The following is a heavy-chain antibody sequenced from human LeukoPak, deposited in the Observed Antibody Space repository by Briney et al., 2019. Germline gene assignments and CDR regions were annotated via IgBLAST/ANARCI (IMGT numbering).Heavy chain of an antibody. V-gene: IGHV3-33*01. CDR2: IWYDGTNK. Sequence: GGSLRLSCVASGFTFSSYGMHWVRQAPGKGLEWVAVIWYDGTNKYYADSVKGRFTISRDSSRNTLYLQMNSLRAEDTAVYYCARPAHDNSGYLPLWGQEPLFTVSS. CDR1: GFTFSSYG. CDR3: ARPAHDNSGYLPL. D-gene: IGHD3-22*01. J-gene: IGHJ4*02.